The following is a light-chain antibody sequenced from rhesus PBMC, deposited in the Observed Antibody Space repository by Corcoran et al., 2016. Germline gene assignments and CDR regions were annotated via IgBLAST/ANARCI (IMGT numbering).Light chain of an antibody. CDR1: QGISIN. J-gene: IGKJ1*01. CDR2: YAS. CDR3: QHGYGTPPT. Sequence: DIQMTQSPSSLSASVGDTVTITCRASQGISINLAWYQQKPGKVPKLLIYYASTLQSGVPSRFSGSGSGTDFPLTISILQTEDFATYYWQHGYGTPPTFGQGTKVEIK. V-gene: IGKV1-25*01.